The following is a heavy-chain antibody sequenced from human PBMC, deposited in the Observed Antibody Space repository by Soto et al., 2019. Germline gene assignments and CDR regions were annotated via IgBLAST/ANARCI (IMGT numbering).Heavy chain of an antibody. J-gene: IGHJ5*02. CDR2: ISYDGSNT. CDR1: GFTFSSYA. V-gene: IGHV3-30*04. D-gene: IGHD3-10*02. CDR3: AIDSSVYYFVAGHNWFDP. Sequence: QVQLVESGGGVVQPGRSLRLSCAASGFTFSSYAVHWVRQAPGKGLEWVAVISYDGSNTYYADSVKGRFTVSRDHSKNTLYLQMNSLRPEDTAVYYCAIDSSVYYFVAGHNWFDPWGQGTLVTVSS.